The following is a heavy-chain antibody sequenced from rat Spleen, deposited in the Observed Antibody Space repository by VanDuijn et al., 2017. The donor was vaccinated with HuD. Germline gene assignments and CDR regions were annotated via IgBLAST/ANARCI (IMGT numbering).Heavy chain of an antibody. V-gene: IGHV3-3*01. CDR3: ARHVYYGARYFDY. J-gene: IGHJ2*01. Sequence: EVQLQESGPGLVKPSQSLSLTCSVTGYSITSSYRWNWIRKFPGNKLEWMGYINSAGSTNYNPSLKSRISITRDTSKNQFFLQVNSVTTEDTATYYCARHVYYGARYFDYWGQGVMVTVSS. CDR1: GYSITSSYR. CDR2: INSAGST. D-gene: IGHD1-6*01.